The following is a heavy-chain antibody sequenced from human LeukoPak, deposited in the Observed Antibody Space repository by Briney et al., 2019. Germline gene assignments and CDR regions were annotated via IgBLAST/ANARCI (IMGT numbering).Heavy chain of an antibody. CDR3: AKFPTYYDFWSGYKFIDY. Sequence: GGSLRLSCAASGFTFSTDWMTWVRQAPGRGLEWVANIKHDGSEKYYVDSVKGRFTISRDNARNSLYLQMNSLRAEDTAVYYCAKFPTYYDFWSGYKFIDYWGQGTLVTVSS. J-gene: IGHJ4*02. V-gene: IGHV3-7*01. CDR1: GFTFSTDW. D-gene: IGHD3-3*01. CDR2: IKHDGSEK.